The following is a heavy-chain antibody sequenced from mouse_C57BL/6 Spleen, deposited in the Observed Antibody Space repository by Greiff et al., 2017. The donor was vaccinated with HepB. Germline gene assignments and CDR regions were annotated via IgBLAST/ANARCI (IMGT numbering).Heavy chain of an antibody. D-gene: IGHD1-1*01. Sequence: ESGPGLVKPSQSLSLTCSVTGYSITSGYYWNWIRQFPGNKLEWMGYISYDGSNNYNPSLKNRISITRDTSKNQFFLKLNSVTTEDTATYYCARVAVGWAPYAMDYWGQGTSVTVSS. J-gene: IGHJ4*01. CDR2: ISYDGSN. V-gene: IGHV3-6*01. CDR1: GYSITSGYY. CDR3: ARVAVGWAPYAMDY.